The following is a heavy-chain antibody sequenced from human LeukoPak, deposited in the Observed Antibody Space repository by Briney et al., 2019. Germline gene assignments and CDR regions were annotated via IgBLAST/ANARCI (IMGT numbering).Heavy chain of an antibody. J-gene: IGHJ1*01. CDR3: ARGTVVPAAMWFQH. CDR2: ISSSGSTI. Sequence: GGSLRLSCAASGFTFSSYEMNWVRQAPGKGLEWVSYISSSGSTIYYADSVKGRFTISRDNAKNSLYLQMNSLRAEDTAVYYCARGTVVPAAMWFQHWGQGTLVTVSS. V-gene: IGHV3-48*03. CDR1: GFTFSSYE. D-gene: IGHD2-2*01.